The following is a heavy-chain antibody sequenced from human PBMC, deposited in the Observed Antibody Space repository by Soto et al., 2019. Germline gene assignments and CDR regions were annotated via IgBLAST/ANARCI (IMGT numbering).Heavy chain of an antibody. CDR2: IYYSGST. CDR1: GGSISSGGYY. CDR3: AREKGCSGRSCYLIDY. V-gene: IGHV4-31*03. J-gene: IGHJ4*02. D-gene: IGHD2-15*01. Sequence: QMQLQESGPGLVKPSQTLSLTCTVSGGSISSGGYYWSWIRQHPGKGLEWIGYIYYSGSTYYNPSLKSRVTISVDTSKNQFSLKLTSVTAADTAVYYCAREKGCSGRSCYLIDYWGQGTLVTVSS.